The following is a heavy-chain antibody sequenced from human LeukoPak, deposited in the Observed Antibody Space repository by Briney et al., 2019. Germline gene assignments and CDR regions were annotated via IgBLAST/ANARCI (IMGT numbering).Heavy chain of an antibody. Sequence: PGRSLRLSCAAAGFIFRSYAMPWVRQAPGKGLEWVAAISYDGSNIHYADSVKGRFTISRDNSKNTLYVLMNSLRVEDTAVYYCASGILGGTNYWGQGTQVTVSS. V-gene: IGHV3-30-3*01. CDR3: ASGILGGTNY. CDR2: ISYDGSNI. J-gene: IGHJ4*02. CDR1: GFIFRSYA. D-gene: IGHD3-3*01.